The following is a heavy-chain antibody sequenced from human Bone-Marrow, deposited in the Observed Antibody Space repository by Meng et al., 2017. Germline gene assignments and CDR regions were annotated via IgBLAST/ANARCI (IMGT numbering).Heavy chain of an antibody. Sequence: QVQLGPAGAEVKKPGAAVKVSCNVSRYTLTELSMHWVRQAPGKGLEWMGGFDPEDGETIYAQKFQGRVTMTEDTSTDTAYMELSSLRSEDTAVYYCATHRDIVVGLAYYFDYWGQGTLVTVSS. V-gene: IGHV1-24*01. CDR3: ATHRDIVVGLAYYFDY. CDR2: FDPEDGET. CDR1: RYTLTELS. D-gene: IGHD2-2*01. J-gene: IGHJ4*02.